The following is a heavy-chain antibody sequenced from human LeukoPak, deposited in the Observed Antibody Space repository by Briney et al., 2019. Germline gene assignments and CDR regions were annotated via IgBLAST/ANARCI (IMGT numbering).Heavy chain of an antibody. V-gene: IGHV1-24*01. J-gene: IGHJ5*02. CDR1: GYTLNELS. Sequence: ASVKVSCKVSGYTLNELSIHWVRQAAGKGLEWMGGFDPEYGETVYAQKFQGRVTMAEGTSTDTAYMELSSLRSEDTAVYYCAPLDFWVPSTWGQGTLVTVSS. CDR2: FDPEYGET. D-gene: IGHD3-3*01. CDR3: APLDFWVPST.